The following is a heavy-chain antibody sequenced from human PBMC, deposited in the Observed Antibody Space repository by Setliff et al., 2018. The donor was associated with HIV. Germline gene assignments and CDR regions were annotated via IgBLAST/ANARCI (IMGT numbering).Heavy chain of an antibody. CDR2: ISTSGST. CDR3: TRLACGYADY. V-gene: IGHV4-4*09. J-gene: IGHJ4*02. D-gene: IGHD5-12*01. CDR1: GASFTTHY. Sequence: PSETLSLTCTVSGASFTTHYWSLIRQPPGKGLEWIGCISTSGSTNYNPSLKSRVTLSIDMSKNQFSLKMSSVTAADTAVYYCTRLACGYADYWGQGTLVTVSS.